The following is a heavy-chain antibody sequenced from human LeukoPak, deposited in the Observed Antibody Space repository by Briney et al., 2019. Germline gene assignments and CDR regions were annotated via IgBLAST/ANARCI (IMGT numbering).Heavy chain of an antibody. V-gene: IGHV3-74*01. CDR2: ISTDGSTT. CDR3: AKDLRGYSYGQS. D-gene: IGHD5-18*01. Sequence: PGGSLRLSCAASGFTFSSYWMHWVRHAPGKGLVWVSRISTDGSTTTYADSVKGRFTISRDNAKNTAYLQMNSLRAEDTAVYYCAKDLRGYSYGQSWGQGTLVTVSS. J-gene: IGHJ5*02. CDR1: GFTFSSYW.